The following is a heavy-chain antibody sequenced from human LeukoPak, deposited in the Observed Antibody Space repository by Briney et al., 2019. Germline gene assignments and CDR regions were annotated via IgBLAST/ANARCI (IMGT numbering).Heavy chain of an antibody. CDR1: GYSFTSYG. CDR2: IIPIFGTA. Sequence: SVKVSCKGSGYSFTSYGIIWVRQAPGQGLEWMGGIIPIFGTANYAQKFQGRVTITADKSTSTAYMELSSLRSEDTAVYYCARKRSYYYDSSGLYDYWGQGTLVTVSS. J-gene: IGHJ4*02. V-gene: IGHV1-69*06. D-gene: IGHD3-22*01. CDR3: ARKRSYYYDSSGLYDY.